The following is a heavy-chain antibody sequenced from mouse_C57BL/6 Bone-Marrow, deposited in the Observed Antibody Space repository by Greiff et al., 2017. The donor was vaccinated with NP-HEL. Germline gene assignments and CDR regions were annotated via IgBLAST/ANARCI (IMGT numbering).Heavy chain of an antibody. J-gene: IGHJ3*01. CDR2: IRNKANNHAT. Sequence: EVKLVESGRGLVQPGGSMKLSCAASGFTFSDAWMDWVRQSPEKGLEWVAEIRNKANNHATYYAESVKGRFTISRDDSKSSVYLQMNSLRAEDTGIYYCTGNDGYLAWFAYWGQGTLVTVSA. V-gene: IGHV6-6*01. CDR3: TGNDGYLAWFAY. CDR1: GFTFSDAW. D-gene: IGHD2-3*01.